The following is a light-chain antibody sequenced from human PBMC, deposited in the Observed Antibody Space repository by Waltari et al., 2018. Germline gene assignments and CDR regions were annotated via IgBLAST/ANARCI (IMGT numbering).Light chain of an antibody. V-gene: IGLV2-14*03. Sequence: QSALTQPASVSGSPGQSITISCTGTSSDIGAYNYVSWYQQHPGKAPKLMIYDVTNRPSGVSNRFSGSKSDNTASLTISGLQADDEADYYCSSYTSSNTVAFGGGTKLTVL. CDR3: SSYTSSNTVA. J-gene: IGLJ2*01. CDR2: DVT. CDR1: SSDIGAYNY.